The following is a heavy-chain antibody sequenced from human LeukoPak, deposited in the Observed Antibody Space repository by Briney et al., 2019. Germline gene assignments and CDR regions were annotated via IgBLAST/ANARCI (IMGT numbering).Heavy chain of an antibody. Sequence: GGSPRLSCAASGFTFDDYAMHWVRQAPGKGLEWVSGISWNSGSIGYADSVKGRFTISRDNAKNSLYLQMNSLRAEDTALYYCAKDSLLWFGESYLAYFDYWGQGTLVTVSS. CDR2: ISWNSGSI. CDR3: AKDSLLWFGESYLAYFDY. CDR1: GFTFDDYA. V-gene: IGHV3-9*01. J-gene: IGHJ4*02. D-gene: IGHD3-10*01.